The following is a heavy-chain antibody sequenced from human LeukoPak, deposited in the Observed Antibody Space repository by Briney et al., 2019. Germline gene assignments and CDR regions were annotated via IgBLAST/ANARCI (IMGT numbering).Heavy chain of an antibody. Sequence: GGSLRLSCAASGFTFSSYWMSWVRQAPGKGLEWAANIKQDGSEKYYVDSVKGRLTISRDNAKNSLYLQMNSLRAEDTAVYYCARDISIWSGYYTMGGNWFDPWGQGTLVTVSS. CDR2: IKQDGSEK. J-gene: IGHJ5*02. CDR3: ARDISIWSGYYTMGGNWFDP. CDR1: GFTFSSYW. D-gene: IGHD3-3*01. V-gene: IGHV3-7*01.